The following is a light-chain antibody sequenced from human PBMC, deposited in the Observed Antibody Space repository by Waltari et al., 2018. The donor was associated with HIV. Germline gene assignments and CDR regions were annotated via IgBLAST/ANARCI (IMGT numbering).Light chain of an antibody. CDR3: QQYYGKFWT. J-gene: IGKJ1*01. CDR2: WAA. CDR1: QSVFYSPSNKNF. V-gene: IGKV4-1*01. Sequence: DIVMTQFPNSLAVSLGERATMRCRSSQSVFYSPSNKNFLSWYQKKSGQPPRRLIYWAATRENGVPDRFTGSGSGADFTLTISNLQPEDVATYYCQQYYGKFWTFGQGTKVEV.